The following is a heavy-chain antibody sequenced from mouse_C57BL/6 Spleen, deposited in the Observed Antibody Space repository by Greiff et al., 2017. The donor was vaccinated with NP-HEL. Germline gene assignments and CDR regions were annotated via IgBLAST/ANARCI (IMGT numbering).Heavy chain of an antibody. CDR3: ALITTVVAVDY. CDR1: GFNIKDYY. CDR2: IDPEDGEP. D-gene: IGHD1-1*01. V-gene: IGHV14-2*01. Sequence: VQLQQSGAELVKPGASVKLSCTASGFNIKDYYMHWVKQRTEQGLEWIGRIDPEDGEPKYAPKFQGKATITADTSSNTAYLQLSSLTSEDTAVYYCALITTVVAVDYWGQGTTLTVSS. J-gene: IGHJ2*01.